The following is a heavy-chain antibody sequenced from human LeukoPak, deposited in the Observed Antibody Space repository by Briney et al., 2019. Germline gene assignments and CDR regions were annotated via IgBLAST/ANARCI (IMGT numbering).Heavy chain of an antibody. D-gene: IGHD6-13*01. J-gene: IGHJ4*02. CDR3: AKVSQWGSSRWYEGD. CDR2: IIADGPT. Sequence: GGALRLSFAASGFTFSSSPMSWVRQAPGKGRDWVSSIIADGPTYYADSVKGRFTISRDNSNNTLYLQMNSLRGEDPAVYYCAKVSQWGSSRWYEGDWGQGTLVTVSS. V-gene: IGHV3-23*01. CDR1: GFTFSSSP.